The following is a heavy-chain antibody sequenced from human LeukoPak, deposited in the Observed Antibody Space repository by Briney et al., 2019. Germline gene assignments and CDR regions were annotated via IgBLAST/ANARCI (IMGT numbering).Heavy chain of an antibody. D-gene: IGHD6-19*01. CDR1: GLSVSSNF. Sequence: GGSLRLSRAATGLSVSSNFMSWVRQAPGKGLEWVSVIYGGGSTYYADSVKGRFTISRDTPKNTLYLQMNSLRVEDTAVYYCASWPVGWYGEDSWGQGTLVTVSS. CDR3: ASWPVGWYGEDS. J-gene: IGHJ4*02. CDR2: IYGGGST. V-gene: IGHV3-53*01.